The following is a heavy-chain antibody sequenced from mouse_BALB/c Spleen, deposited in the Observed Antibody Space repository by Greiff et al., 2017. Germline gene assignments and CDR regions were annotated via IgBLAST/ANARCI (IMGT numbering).Heavy chain of an antibody. Sequence: VQLQQSGPGLVKPSQSLSLTCTVTSYSITSDYAWNWIRQFPGNKLEWMGYISYSGSTSYNPSLNSRISITRDTSKNQFFLQLNSVTTEDTATYYGAERDYYGTSYSIDYWGQGTALTVSS. CDR2: ISYSGST. J-gene: IGHJ4*01. CDR3: AERDYYGTSYSIDY. D-gene: IGHD1-1*01. CDR1: SYSITSDYA. V-gene: IGHV3-2*02.